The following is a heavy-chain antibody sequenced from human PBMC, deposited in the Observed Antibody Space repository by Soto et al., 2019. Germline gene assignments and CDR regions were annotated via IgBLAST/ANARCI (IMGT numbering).Heavy chain of an antibody. Sequence: SETLSLSCAGSGGSFSGYYWSWFRQPPGKGLEWIGEITHSRSTNYNPSLKSRVTISVDTSKNQFSLKLSSVTAADTAVYYCARHYYDYIWGSYRYIYYYYYYMDVWGKGTTVT. D-gene: IGHD3-16*02. CDR3: ARHYYDYIWGSYRYIYYYYYYMDV. CDR2: ITHSRST. V-gene: IGHV4-34*01. CDR1: GGSFSGYY. J-gene: IGHJ6*03.